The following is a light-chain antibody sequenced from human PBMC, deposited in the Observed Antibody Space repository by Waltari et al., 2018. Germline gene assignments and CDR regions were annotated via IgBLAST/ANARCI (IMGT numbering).Light chain of an antibody. CDR2: EVN. J-gene: IGLJ1*01. CDR1: RSEIGYYNA. Sequence: QAAPTKSTAVAGPAGQSVTMSCTGTRSEIGYYNAVSWYQQHQGKAPKLMIYEVNKRPSVVSDLFSCSTSATAASLTISVLHADDDADYYSSSYASSSTYIFGAGTRLTVL. CDR3: SSYASSSTYI. V-gene: IGLV2-23*02.